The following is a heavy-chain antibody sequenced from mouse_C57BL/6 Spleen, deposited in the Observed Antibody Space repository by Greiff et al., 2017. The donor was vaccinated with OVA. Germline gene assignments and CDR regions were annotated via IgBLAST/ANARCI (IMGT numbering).Heavy chain of an antibody. CDR1: GYTFTDYY. D-gene: IGHD1-1*01. J-gene: IGHJ2*01. CDR3: ASDYGSSLDYFDY. Sequence: EVQLQQSGPELVKPGASVKISCKASGYTFTDYYMNWVKQSHGKSLEWIGDINPNNGGTSYNQKFKGKATLTVDKSSSTAYMELRSLTSEDSAVYYCASDYGSSLDYFDYWGQGTTLTVSS. V-gene: IGHV1-26*01. CDR2: INPNNGGT.